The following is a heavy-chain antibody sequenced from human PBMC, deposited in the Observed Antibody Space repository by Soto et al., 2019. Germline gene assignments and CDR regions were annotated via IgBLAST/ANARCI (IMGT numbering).Heavy chain of an antibody. CDR1: GGSFSGYY. J-gene: IGHJ6*02. D-gene: IGHD4-4*01. CDR3: ALTTKDYYYYYYGMDV. Sequence: PSETLSLTCAFYGGSFSGYYWSWIRQPPGKGLEWIGEINHSGSTNYNPSLKSRVTISVDTSKNQFSLKLSSVTAADTAVYYCALTTKDYYYYYYGMDVWGQGTTVTVSS. CDR2: INHSGST. V-gene: IGHV4-34*01.